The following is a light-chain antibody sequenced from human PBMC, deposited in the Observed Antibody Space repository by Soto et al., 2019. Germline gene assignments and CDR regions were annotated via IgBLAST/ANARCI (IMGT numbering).Light chain of an antibody. CDR3: QRYNKWPLT. V-gene: IGKV3-15*01. CDR2: GAS. CDR1: ESVSSN. J-gene: IGKJ4*01. Sequence: EIVMNQSPATLSVSQGERATLSCRASESVSSNLAWYQQKPGQAPRLLIYGASARATGIPARFSGSGSGTEFTLYISSLQSEDFAVYYCQRYNKWPLTFGGGTKVEIK.